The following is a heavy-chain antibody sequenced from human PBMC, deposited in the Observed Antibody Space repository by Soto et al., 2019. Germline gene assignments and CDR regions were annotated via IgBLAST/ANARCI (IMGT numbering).Heavy chain of an antibody. Sequence: SETLSLTCTVSGGSISSYYWSWIRQPPGKGLEWIGYIYYSGSTNYNPSLKSRVTISVDTSKNQFSLKLSSVTAADTAVYYCARVWSGFEYCSSTSCLNWFDPWGQGTLVTVS. CDR3: ARVWSGFEYCSSTSCLNWFDP. D-gene: IGHD2-2*01. V-gene: IGHV4-59*12. J-gene: IGHJ5*02. CDR2: IYYSGST. CDR1: GGSISSYY.